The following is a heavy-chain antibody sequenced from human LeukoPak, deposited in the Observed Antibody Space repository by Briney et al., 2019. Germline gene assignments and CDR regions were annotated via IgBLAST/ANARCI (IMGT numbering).Heavy chain of an antibody. V-gene: IGHV1-8*01. CDR3: ARGPLVRLPSSFDP. CDR2: MNPNTGNT. J-gene: IGHJ5*02. Sequence: ASVKVSCKASGYTFTSYDINWVRQATGQGLEGMGWMNPNTGNTGSAQRFQGRVTMTRDTSISTAYMELSSLRSEDTAVYYCARGPLVRLPSSFDPWGREPWSPSPQ. CDR1: GYTFTSYD. D-gene: IGHD3-16*02.